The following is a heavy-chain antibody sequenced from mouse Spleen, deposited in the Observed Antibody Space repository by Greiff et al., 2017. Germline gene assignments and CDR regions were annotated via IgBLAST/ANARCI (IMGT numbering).Heavy chain of an antibody. Sequence: EVQGVESGGGLVKLGGSLKLSCAASGFTFSSYAMSWVRQTPEKRLEWVATISSGGGNTYYPDSVKGRFTISRDNAKNTLYLQMSSLKSEDTAMYYCARHRITTAWFAYWGQGTLVTVSA. CDR1: GFTFSSYA. V-gene: IGHV5-9-3*01. CDR2: ISSGGGNT. J-gene: IGHJ3*01. CDR3: ARHRITTAWFAY. D-gene: IGHD2-4*01.